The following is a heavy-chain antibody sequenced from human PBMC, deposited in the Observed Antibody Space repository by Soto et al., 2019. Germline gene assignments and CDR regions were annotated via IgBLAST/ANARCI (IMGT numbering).Heavy chain of an antibody. Sequence: SVKVSCKASGGTFSSYAISWVRQAPGQGLEWMGGIIPIFGTANYAQKFQGRVTITADESTSTAYMELSSLRSEDTAVYYCARDPPTYYGMDVWGQGTTVTVSS. CDR3: ARDPPTYYGMDV. V-gene: IGHV1-69*13. CDR2: IIPIFGTA. J-gene: IGHJ6*02. CDR1: GGTFSSYA.